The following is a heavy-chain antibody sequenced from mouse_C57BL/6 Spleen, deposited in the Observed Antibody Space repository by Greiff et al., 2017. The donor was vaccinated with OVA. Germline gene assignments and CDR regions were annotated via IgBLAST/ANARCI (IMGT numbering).Heavy chain of an antibody. D-gene: IGHD1-1*01. J-gene: IGHJ4*01. Sequence: VQLVESGAELVRPGASVTLSCKASGYTFTDYEMHWVKQTPVHGLEWIGAIDPETGGTAYNQKFKGKAILTADKSSSTAYMELRSLTSEDSAVYYCTSSPPYGSSYYYAMDYWGQGTSVTVSS. CDR3: TSSPPYGSSYYYAMDY. CDR1: GYTFTDYE. V-gene: IGHV1-15*01. CDR2: IDPETGGT.